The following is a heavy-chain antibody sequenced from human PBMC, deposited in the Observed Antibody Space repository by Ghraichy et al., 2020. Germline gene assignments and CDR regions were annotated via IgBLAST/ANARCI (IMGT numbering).Heavy chain of an antibody. D-gene: IGHD3-10*01. V-gene: IGHV4-34*01. CDR2: INHSGSA. CDR1: GGPFNGHY. J-gene: IGHJ5*02. Sequence: SETLSLTCAVYGGPFNGHYWTWIRQLPGKGLEWIGEINHSGSATYKPSLRGRVTMSVDTSKNQFSLKLNSLTAADTAVYFCARGLRVMVLPDSSRWFDHWGQGAPVTVSS. CDR3: ARGLRVMVLPDSSRWFDH.